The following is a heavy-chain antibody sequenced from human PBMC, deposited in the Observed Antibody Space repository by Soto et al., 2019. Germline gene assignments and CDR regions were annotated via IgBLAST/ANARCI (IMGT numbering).Heavy chain of an antibody. Sequence: ETLSLTCTVSDGSISSSSYYWGWIRQPPGKGLEWIGSIYYSGGTNYNPSLKSRVTISVDTSKNQFSLKLSSVTAADTAVYYCATKGARYDYDFWSGSQGFDYYYYMDVWGKGTTVTVSS. CDR2: IYYSGGT. J-gene: IGHJ6*03. CDR1: DGSISSSSYY. V-gene: IGHV4-39*07. CDR3: ATKGARYDYDFWSGSQGFDYYYYMDV. D-gene: IGHD3-3*01.